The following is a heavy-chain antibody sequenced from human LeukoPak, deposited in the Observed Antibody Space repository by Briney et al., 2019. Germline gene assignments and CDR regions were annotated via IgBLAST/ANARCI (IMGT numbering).Heavy chain of an antibody. V-gene: IGHV5-51*01. CDR3: ARHGVMGDAFDI. D-gene: IGHD2-8*01. Sequence: GESLKISCKVSGYTLTNNWIGWVRQVPGKGLEWMGLIYPGDSDTRYSPSFQGQVTMSVDKSISTAYLQWSSLRADDTAVYYCARHGVMGDAFDIWGQGTVVTVSS. CDR1: GYTLTNNW. J-gene: IGHJ3*02. CDR2: IYPGDSDT.